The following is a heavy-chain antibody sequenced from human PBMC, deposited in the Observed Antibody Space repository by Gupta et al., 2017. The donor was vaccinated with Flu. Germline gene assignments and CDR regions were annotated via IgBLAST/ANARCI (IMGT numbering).Heavy chain of an antibody. CDR1: GRSTSRGAYY. D-gene: IGHD2-2*01. Sequence: QVQLQESGPGLAKPSQTLTITCTVSGRSTSRGAYYCNWTRPHPGKGLAWIGYVYYSRSTYYNPSLKSRITISVDTSKNQCSLKLSSVTAADTAVYYCSGGDCTSTSCRSGGMDFWGQGTTVTVSS. CDR2: VYYSRST. V-gene: IGHV4-31*03. J-gene: IGHJ6*02. CDR3: SGGDCTSTSCRSGGMDF.